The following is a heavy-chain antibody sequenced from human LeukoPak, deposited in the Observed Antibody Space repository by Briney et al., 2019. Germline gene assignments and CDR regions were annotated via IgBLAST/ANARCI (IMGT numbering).Heavy chain of an antibody. CDR3: ARPARVGYCSSTSCPFDY. D-gene: IGHD2-2*01. Sequence: SETLSLTCTVSGGSISSSSYYWGWIHQPPGTGLEWIGSIYYSGSTYYNPSLKSRVTISVDTSKNQFSLKLSSVTAADTAVYYCARPARVGYCSSTSCPFDYWGQGTLVTVSS. J-gene: IGHJ4*02. V-gene: IGHV4-39*01. CDR1: GGSISSSSYY. CDR2: IYYSGST.